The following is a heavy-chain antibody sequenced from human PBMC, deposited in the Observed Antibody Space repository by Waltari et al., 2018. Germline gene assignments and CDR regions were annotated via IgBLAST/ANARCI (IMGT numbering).Heavy chain of an antibody. Sequence: QVQLQESGPGLVKPSQTLSLTCTVSGGSISSGSYYWSWIRQPAGKGLEWIGRIYTSGSTNYNPSLKSRVTISVDTSKNQFSLKLSSVTAADTAVYYCARALGRRGGFDYWGQGTLVTVSS. CDR2: IYTSGST. CDR3: ARALGRRGGFDY. D-gene: IGHD3-10*01. CDR1: GGSISSGSYY. V-gene: IGHV4-61*02. J-gene: IGHJ4*02.